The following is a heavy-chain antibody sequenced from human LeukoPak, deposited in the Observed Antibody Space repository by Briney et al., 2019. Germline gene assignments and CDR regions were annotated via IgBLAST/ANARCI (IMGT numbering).Heavy chain of an antibody. Sequence: SETLSLTCTVSGGSLSSYYWSWIRQPPGKGLEWIGYIYYSGSTNYNPSLKSRVTISVDTSENQFSLKLTSVTAADTAVYFYARGGYYGSGNDFRFDPWGQGTLVTVSS. CDR1: GGSLSSYY. CDR3: ARGGYYGSGNDFRFDP. V-gene: IGHV4-59*01. J-gene: IGHJ5*02. CDR2: IYYSGST. D-gene: IGHD3-10*01.